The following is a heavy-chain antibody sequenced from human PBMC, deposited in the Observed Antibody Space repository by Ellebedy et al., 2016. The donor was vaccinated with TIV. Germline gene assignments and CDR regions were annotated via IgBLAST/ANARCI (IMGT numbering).Heavy chain of an antibody. Sequence: GESLKISCTASGFTFSDYSMNWVRQAPGKGLEWVSSSSDFSAYRFYADSVKGRFTISRDNAKNSLYLQMDSLRAEDTAVYYCARDTVPAALDAFDIWGQGTMVTVSS. D-gene: IGHD2-2*01. CDR2: SSDFSAYR. CDR3: ARDTVPAALDAFDI. J-gene: IGHJ3*02. V-gene: IGHV3-21*01. CDR1: GFTFSDYS.